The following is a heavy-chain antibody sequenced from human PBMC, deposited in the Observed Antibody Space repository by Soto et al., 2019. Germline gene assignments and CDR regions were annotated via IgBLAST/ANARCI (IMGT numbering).Heavy chain of an antibody. Sequence: GGSLRLACAASGFTFSSYGMHWVRQAPGKGLEWVAVIWYDGSNKYYADSVKGRFTISRDNSKSTLYLQMNSLRAEDTAVYYCARDSSLNWNDGGMDVWGQGTTVTVSS. V-gene: IGHV3-33*01. D-gene: IGHD1-20*01. CDR1: GFTFSSYG. CDR2: IWYDGSNK. J-gene: IGHJ6*02. CDR3: ARDSSLNWNDGGMDV.